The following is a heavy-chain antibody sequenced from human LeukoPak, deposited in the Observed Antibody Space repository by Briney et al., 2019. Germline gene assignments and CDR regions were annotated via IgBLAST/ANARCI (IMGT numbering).Heavy chain of an antibody. CDR3: ARRNTAMVAGLDY. CDR2: MNPNSGNT. V-gene: IGHV1-8*01. Sequence: ASVKVSCKASGYTFTTYVINWVRQATGQGLERMGWMNPNSGNTGYAQKFQGRVTMARNTSISTAFMELSGLRSEHTAVYFCARRNTAMVAGLDYWGQRSLVSVSS. D-gene: IGHD5-18*01. J-gene: IGHJ4*02. CDR1: GYTFTTYV.